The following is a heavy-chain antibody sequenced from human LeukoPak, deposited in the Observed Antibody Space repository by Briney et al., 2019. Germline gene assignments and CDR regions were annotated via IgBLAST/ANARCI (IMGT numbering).Heavy chain of an antibody. CDR3: ARGGPFFSSSSSKEYYFDY. Sequence: ASVKLSCKASGYDFINYGITWLRQAPGQGLEWMGWISLYNGNTDYKLQGRVTTTTDTSTSTAYMELRSLRSDDTAVYYCARGGPFFSSSSSKEYYFDYWGQGTLVTVSS. V-gene: IGHV1-18*01. CDR1: GYDFINYG. J-gene: IGHJ4*02. CDR2: ISLYNGNT. D-gene: IGHD6-6*01.